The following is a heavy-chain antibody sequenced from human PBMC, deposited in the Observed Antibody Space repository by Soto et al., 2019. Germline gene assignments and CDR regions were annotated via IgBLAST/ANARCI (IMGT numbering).Heavy chain of an antibody. D-gene: IGHD3-16*01. CDR1: GFSFTTNA. Sequence: EVQLSESGGGLVQPGGSLRLSCAASGFSFTTNAMTWFGQPPGKGLEWVSAITGSGDSAYYAASVKGRFTLSRDNSKNTLYLQMNSLRAEDTAVYYCARDPSWGGYYGMDVWGQGTTVTVSS. V-gene: IGHV3-23*01. CDR3: ARDPSWGGYYGMDV. CDR2: ITGSGDSA. J-gene: IGHJ6*02.